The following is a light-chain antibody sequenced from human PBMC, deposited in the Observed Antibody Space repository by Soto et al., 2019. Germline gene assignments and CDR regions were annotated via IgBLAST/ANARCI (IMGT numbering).Light chain of an antibody. V-gene: IGLV2-23*01. CDR2: EGS. CDR1: SSDVGSYNL. J-gene: IGLJ3*02. CDR3: CSYADNHILL. Sequence: QSALTQPASVSGSPGQSITISCTGTSSDVGSYNLVSWYQHHPGKAPKLIIYEGSKRPSGISNRFSGSKSCNTASLTISGLQAEDEADFHCCSYADNHILLFGGGTKLTVL.